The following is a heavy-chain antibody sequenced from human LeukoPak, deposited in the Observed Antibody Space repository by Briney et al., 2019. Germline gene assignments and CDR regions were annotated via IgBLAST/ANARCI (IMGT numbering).Heavy chain of an antibody. Sequence: SETLSLTCTVSGGSISSSSYYWSWIRQQPGKGLEWIGYIYYGGSSNYRPSLKSRVKISVDTSENQFSLRLSSVTAADTAVYYCARGLKEWELGAFDTWGQGTMVTVSS. CDR3: ARGLKEWELGAFDT. CDR2: IYYGGSS. CDR1: GGSISSSSYY. V-gene: IGHV4-31*03. J-gene: IGHJ3*02. D-gene: IGHD1-26*01.